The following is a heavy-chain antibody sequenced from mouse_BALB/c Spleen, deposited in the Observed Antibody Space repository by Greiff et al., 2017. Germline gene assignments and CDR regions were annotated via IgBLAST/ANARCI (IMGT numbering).Heavy chain of an antibody. CDR2: ISSGGSYT. Sequence: EVHLVESGGDLVKPGGSLKLSCAASGFTFSSYGMSWVRQTPDKRLEWVATISSGGSYTYYPDSVKGRFTISRDNAKNTLYLQMSSLKSEDTAMYYCARQRAYDYGFAYWGQGTLVTVSA. CDR1: GFTFSSYG. J-gene: IGHJ3*01. CDR3: ARQRAYDYGFAY. D-gene: IGHD2-4*01. V-gene: IGHV5-6*01.